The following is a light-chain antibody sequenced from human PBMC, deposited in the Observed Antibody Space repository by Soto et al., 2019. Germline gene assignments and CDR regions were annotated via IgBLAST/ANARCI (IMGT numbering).Light chain of an antibody. CDR3: QHYNDWPT. CDR1: QSVSSN. CDR2: GAS. V-gene: IGKV3-15*01. Sequence: EIVMTQSPATLSMSLGERATPSCRASQSVSSNLAWYQQKPGQAPRLLIYGASTRATGIPARFSGSGSGTEFTLTISSLQSEDFAVYYCQHYNDWPTFGQGTKVDIK. J-gene: IGKJ1*01.